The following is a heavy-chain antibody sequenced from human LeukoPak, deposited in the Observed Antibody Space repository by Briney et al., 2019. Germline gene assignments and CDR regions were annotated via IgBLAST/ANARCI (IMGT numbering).Heavy chain of an antibody. J-gene: IGHJ4*02. CDR1: GFTFSSYA. CDR3: ARPTGGNYARSDY. V-gene: IGHV3-48*01. CDR2: ISXSSTNI. Sequence: GESLRLSCAASGFTFSSYAMXXXXXXPXXXXXXXXXISXSSTNINYAXSVXGRXXXSRDNAKNSLYLEMNSLRAEDTAVYFCARPTGGNYARSDYWGQGTLVTVSS. D-gene: IGHD1-26*01.